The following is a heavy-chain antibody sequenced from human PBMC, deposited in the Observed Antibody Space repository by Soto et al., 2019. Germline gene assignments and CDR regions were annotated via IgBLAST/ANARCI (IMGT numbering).Heavy chain of an antibody. CDR3: RGAESPDTAYFYRY. J-gene: IGHJ4*02. V-gene: IGHV3-49*04. D-gene: IGHD5-18*01. CDR2: IRDQSYKATT. Sequence: GGSLRLSCTASGFPFDEFAINWVRQAPGKGLEWVARIRDQSYKATTEYSAGGKCRFTISRDTSNGIAYLQMDSLKIEPSAAYYCRGAESPDTAYFYRYSGQGTRVTVS. CDR1: GFPFDEFA.